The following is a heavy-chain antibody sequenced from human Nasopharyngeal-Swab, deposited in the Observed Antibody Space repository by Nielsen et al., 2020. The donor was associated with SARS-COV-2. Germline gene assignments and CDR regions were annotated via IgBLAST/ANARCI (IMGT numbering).Heavy chain of an antibody. D-gene: IGHD2-21*02. CDR2: IKQDGSER. CDR3: ARESVVTGMDDATDI. V-gene: IGHV3-7*04. Sequence: GESLKISCAASGFPLSHYYMTWVRQPPGKGLEWVSNIKQDGSERFYADSVKGRFTISRDNAKNSLYLQMDSLRADDTAVYYCARESVVTGMDDATDIWGQGTMVTVSS. J-gene: IGHJ3*02. CDR1: GFPLSHYY.